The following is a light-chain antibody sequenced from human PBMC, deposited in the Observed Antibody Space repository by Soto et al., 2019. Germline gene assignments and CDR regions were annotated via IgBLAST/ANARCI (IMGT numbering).Light chain of an antibody. Sequence: EIVLTQSPGTLSLSPGERATLSCRASQSVSNNYLAWYQQKPGQAPRLPIYGASNRATGIPDRFSGSGSGTDFTLTISRLEPEDFAVYYCQQYGSSGTLGQGTKVDI. J-gene: IGKJ1*01. CDR3: QQYGSSGT. CDR2: GAS. CDR1: QSVSNNY. V-gene: IGKV3-20*01.